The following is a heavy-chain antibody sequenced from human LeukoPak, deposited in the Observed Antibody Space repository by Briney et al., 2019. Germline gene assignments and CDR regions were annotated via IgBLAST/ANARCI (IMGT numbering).Heavy chain of an antibody. D-gene: IGHD6-13*01. Sequence: PSETLSLTCSVSGGSVNSTTYYWGWIRQPPGKGLEWIATIYYSGVTHYSPSLKSRVTISVDTSKNQFSLKLSSVTAADTAVYYCARFLGQQQLVDYWGQGTLVTVSS. J-gene: IGHJ4*02. CDR2: IYYSGVT. CDR3: ARFLGQQQLVDY. V-gene: IGHV4-39*01. CDR1: GGSVNSTTYY.